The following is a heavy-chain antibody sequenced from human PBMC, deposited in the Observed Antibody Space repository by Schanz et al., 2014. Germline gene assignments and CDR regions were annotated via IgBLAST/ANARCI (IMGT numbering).Heavy chain of an antibody. CDR1: GFIFSSYG. CDR3: ARVRRRIATPSTPSFRNYYYYAMDV. Sequence: QVQLVESGGGVVPPGRSLRLSCAASGFIFSSYGLHWVRQAPGKGLEWVAIIWYDGSNKYYADSVKGRFTISRDNSKNTLYLQMNSLRAEDTSVYFCARVRRRIATPSTPSFRNYYYYAMDVWGQGTTVTVSS. J-gene: IGHJ6*02. D-gene: IGHD6-13*01. CDR2: IWYDGSNK. V-gene: IGHV3-33*01.